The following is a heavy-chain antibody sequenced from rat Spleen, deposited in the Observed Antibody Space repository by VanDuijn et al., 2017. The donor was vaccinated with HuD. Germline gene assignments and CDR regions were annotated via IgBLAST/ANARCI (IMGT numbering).Heavy chain of an antibody. D-gene: IGHD1-4*01. Sequence: EVQLVESGGGLVQPGSSLKLSCVASGFTFSSYWMYWVRQAPGKGLEWVSSISSEGANTYYSDSVKGRFTISRDNSVNTVYLQVNSLQTDDTAVYYCAQLPGSHWGQGVMVTVSS. V-gene: IGHV5-58*01. J-gene: IGHJ2*01. CDR3: AQLPGSH. CDR1: GFTFSSYW. CDR2: ISSEGANT.